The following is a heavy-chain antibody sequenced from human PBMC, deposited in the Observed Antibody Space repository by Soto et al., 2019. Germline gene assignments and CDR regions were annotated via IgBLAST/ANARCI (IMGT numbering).Heavy chain of an antibody. CDR3: ASRFSYDFWSGYYTGPISLHSYGMDV. Sequence: ASVKVSCKASGGTFSSYAISWVRQAPGQGLEWMGGIIPIFGTANYAQKFQGRVTITADESTSTAYMELSSLRSEDTAVYYCASRFSYDFWSGYYTGPISLHSYGMDVWGQGTTVTVSS. J-gene: IGHJ6*02. CDR2: IIPIFGTA. D-gene: IGHD3-3*01. CDR1: GGTFSSYA. V-gene: IGHV1-69*13.